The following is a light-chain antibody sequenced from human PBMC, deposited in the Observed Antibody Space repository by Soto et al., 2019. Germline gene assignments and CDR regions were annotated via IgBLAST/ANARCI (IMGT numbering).Light chain of an antibody. V-gene: IGKV3-15*01. Sequence: DIVMTQSPATLSVSPGERATLSCRASQSVSSNLAWYQQKLGQAPSLLIYATSTRATGIPARFSGSGSGTDFTLTISSLYSEDFAVYYCQQYKNWPPITFGQGTRLEIK. J-gene: IGKJ5*01. CDR2: ATS. CDR1: QSVSSN. CDR3: QQYKNWPPIT.